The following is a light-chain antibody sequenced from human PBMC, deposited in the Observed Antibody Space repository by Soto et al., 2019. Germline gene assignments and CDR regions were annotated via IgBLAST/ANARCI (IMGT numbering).Light chain of an antibody. J-gene: IGKJ1*01. CDR2: GAS. CDR3: QEYGSSRT. CDR1: QSFSSGY. Sequence: EIVLTQSPGTLSLSPGERATLSCRASQSFSSGYLAWHQQKPGQAPRLLIYGASNRATGIPDRFSGSGSGTDFTLTISRLEPEDFGVYYCQEYGSSRTFGQGTKVEIK. V-gene: IGKV3-20*01.